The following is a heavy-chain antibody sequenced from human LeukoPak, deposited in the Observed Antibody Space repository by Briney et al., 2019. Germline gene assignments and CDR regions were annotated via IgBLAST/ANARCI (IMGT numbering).Heavy chain of an antibody. D-gene: IGHD2-2*01. CDR2: IIPILGIA. CDR3: ARILGYCSSTSCGNWFDP. V-gene: IGHV1-69*04. Sequence: SVKVSCKAPGGTFSSYAISWVRQAPGQGLEWMGRIIPILGIANYAQKFQGRVTITADKSTSTAYMELSSLRSEDTAVYYCARILGYCSSTSCGNWFDPWGQGTLVTVSS. CDR1: GGTFSSYA. J-gene: IGHJ5*02.